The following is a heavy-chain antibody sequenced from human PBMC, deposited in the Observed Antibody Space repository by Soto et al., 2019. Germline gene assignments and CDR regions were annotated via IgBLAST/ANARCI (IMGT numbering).Heavy chain of an antibody. D-gene: IGHD2-2*01. CDR3: ARGRLVVVVPAAPPYYYYYMDV. CDR1: SGAISSSNW. Sequence: PSETLALTCAVSSGAISSSNWWRWVRQPPGKGLEWIGEINHSGSTNYNPSLKSRVTISVDTSKNQFSLKLSSVTAADTAVYYCARGRLVVVVPAAPPYYYYYMDVWGKGTTVTVSS. J-gene: IGHJ6*03. CDR2: INHSGST. V-gene: IGHV4-4*02.